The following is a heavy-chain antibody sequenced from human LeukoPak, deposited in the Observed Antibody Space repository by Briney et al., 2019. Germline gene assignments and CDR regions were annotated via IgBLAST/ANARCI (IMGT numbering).Heavy chain of an antibody. V-gene: IGHV3-23*01. CDR1: GFTFSSYA. J-gene: IGHJ4*02. Sequence: GGSLRLSCAASGFTFSSYAMSWVRQAPGKGLEWVPAISGSGGSTYYADSVKGRFTISRDNSKNTLYLQMNSLRAEDTAVYYCAKSRSSTSSHFDYWGQGTLVTVSS. CDR2: ISGSGGST. D-gene: IGHD2-2*01. CDR3: AKSRSSTSSHFDY.